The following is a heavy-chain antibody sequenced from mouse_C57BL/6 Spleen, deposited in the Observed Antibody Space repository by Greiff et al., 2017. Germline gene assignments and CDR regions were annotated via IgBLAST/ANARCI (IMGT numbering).Heavy chain of an antibody. D-gene: IGHD3-2*02. Sequence: EVKVVESGGGLVKPGGSLKLSCAASGFTFSDYGMHWVRQAPEKGLEWVAYISSGSSTIYYADTVKGRFTISRDNAKNTLFLQMTSLRSEDTAMYYCARYSSGPAWFAYWGQGTLVTVSA. CDR1: GFTFSDYG. J-gene: IGHJ3*01. V-gene: IGHV5-17*01. CDR2: ISSGSSTI. CDR3: ARYSSGPAWFAY.